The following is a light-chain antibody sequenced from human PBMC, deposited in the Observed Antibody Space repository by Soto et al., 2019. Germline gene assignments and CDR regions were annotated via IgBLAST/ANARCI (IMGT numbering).Light chain of an antibody. CDR1: LPISNY. CDR3: KKYNSAPLT. V-gene: IGKV1-27*01. J-gene: IGKJ4*01. CDR2: TAS. Sequence: DIQMTQSPSSLSSSVGDRVTITCRASLPISNYLAWYQQKPGKIPNLLIDTASTLQAGVPSRFSVSGSGTDFTRNISSLQPEDVGAYYCKKYNSAPLTFGGGTKVEIK.